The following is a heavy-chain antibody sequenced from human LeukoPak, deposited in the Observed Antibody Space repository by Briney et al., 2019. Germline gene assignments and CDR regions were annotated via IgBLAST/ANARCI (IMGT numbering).Heavy chain of an antibody. V-gene: IGHV3-23*01. J-gene: IGHJ4*02. CDR3: AFFPVWFWELFIDY. Sequence: PGGSLRLSCAASGFTFSRYAMTWVRQAPGKGLYWVSAISGSGGSTYYADSVKGRFTISRDNSKNTLYLQMNSLRAEDTAVYYCAFFPVWFWELFIDYWGQGTLVTVSS. D-gene: IGHD3-10*01. CDR2: ISGSGGST. CDR1: GFTFSRYA.